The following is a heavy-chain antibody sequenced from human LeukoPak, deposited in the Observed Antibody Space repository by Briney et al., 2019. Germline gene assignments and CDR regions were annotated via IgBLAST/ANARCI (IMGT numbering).Heavy chain of an antibody. Sequence: GGSLRLSCAASGFTFSSYSMNWVRQAPGKGLEWVSSISSSSSYIYYADSVKGRFTISRDNARNSLYLQMNSLRAEDTAVYYCARAAGDSSGYYHESYYFDYWGQGTLVTVSS. V-gene: IGHV3-21*01. D-gene: IGHD3-22*01. CDR1: GFTFSSYS. CDR3: ARAAGDSSGYYHESYYFDY. CDR2: ISSSSSYI. J-gene: IGHJ4*02.